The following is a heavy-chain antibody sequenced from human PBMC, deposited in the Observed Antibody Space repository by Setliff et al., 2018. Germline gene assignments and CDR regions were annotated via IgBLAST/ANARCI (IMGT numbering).Heavy chain of an antibody. CDR1: GGSFSGYY. CDR2: INHSGIT. Sequence: PSETLSLTCAVYGGSFSGYYWSWIRQPPGKGLEWIGEINHSGITNYNPSLKSRVTMSVDTSKNQFSLKLRSVTAADTAVYYCASPRLSYYDNGAFPSDAFDLWGQGTMVTVSS. CDR3: ASPRLSYYDNGAFPSDAFDL. D-gene: IGHD3-22*01. V-gene: IGHV4-34*01. J-gene: IGHJ3*01.